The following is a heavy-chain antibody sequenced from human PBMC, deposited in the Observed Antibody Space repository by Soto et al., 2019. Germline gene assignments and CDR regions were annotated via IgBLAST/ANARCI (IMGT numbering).Heavy chain of an antibody. J-gene: IGHJ3*02. CDR1: GGTFSSYA. Sequence: QVQLVQSGAEVKKPGSSVKVSCKASGGTFSSYAISWVRQAPGQGLEWMGGIIPIFGTANYAQKFQGRVTITADESTSKAYMELSRLRSEDTAVYYCASSTLGKKGYCSGGSCYHDAFDIWGQGTMVTVSS. V-gene: IGHV1-69*01. D-gene: IGHD2-15*01. CDR3: ASSTLGKKGYCSGGSCYHDAFDI. CDR2: IIPIFGTA.